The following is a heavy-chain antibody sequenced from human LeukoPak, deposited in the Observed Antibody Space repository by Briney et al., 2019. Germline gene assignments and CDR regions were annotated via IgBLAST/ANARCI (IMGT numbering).Heavy chain of an antibody. V-gene: IGHV4-59*01. CDR1: GGSISSYY. CDR3: ARGGYSGYDFAY. CDR2: IYYSGST. Sequence: SETLSLTCTVSGGSISSYYWSWIRQPPGKGLEWIGYIYYSGSTNYNPSLKSRVTISVDTSKNQFSLKLSSVTAADTAVYYCARGGYSGYDFAYWGQGTLVTVSS. J-gene: IGHJ4*02. D-gene: IGHD5-12*01.